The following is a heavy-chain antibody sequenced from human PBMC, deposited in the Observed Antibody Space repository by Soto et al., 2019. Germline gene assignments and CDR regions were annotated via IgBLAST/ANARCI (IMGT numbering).Heavy chain of an antibody. Sequence: SETLSLTCTVSGGSISSYYWSWIRQPPGKGLEWIGYIYYSGSTNYNPSLKSRVTMSVDTSKNQFSLKLSSVTAADTAVYYCAREMGENYDSSGYYYDRWFDPWGQGTLVTVSS. J-gene: IGHJ5*02. D-gene: IGHD3-22*01. CDR3: AREMGENYDSSGYYYDRWFDP. CDR1: GGSISSYY. V-gene: IGHV4-59*01. CDR2: IYYSGST.